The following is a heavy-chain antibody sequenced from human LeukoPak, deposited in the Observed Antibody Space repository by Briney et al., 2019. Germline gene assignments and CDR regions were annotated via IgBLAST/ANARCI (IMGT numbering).Heavy chain of an antibody. D-gene: IGHD3-10*01. CDR1: GGTFSSYA. V-gene: IGHV1-69*13. CDR3: ARDRITMVRGVIITAHAFDI. J-gene: IGHJ3*02. CDR2: IIPIFGTA. Sequence: SVKVSCKASGGTFSSYAISWVRQAPGQGLGWMGGIIPIFGTANYAQKFQGRVTITADESTSTAYMELSSLRSEDTAVYYCARDRITMVRGVIITAHAFDIWGQGTMVTVSS.